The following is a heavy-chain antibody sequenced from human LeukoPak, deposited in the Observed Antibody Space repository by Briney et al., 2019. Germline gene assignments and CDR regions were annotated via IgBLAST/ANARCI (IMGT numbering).Heavy chain of an antibody. D-gene: IGHD6-13*01. CDR2: ISWYSGSI. CDR1: GFTFDDYA. CDR3: AKDMSSSWFYYFDY. Sequence: PGRSLRLSCAASGFTFDDYAMHWVRQAPGKGLEWVSGISWYSGSIGYADSVKGRFTISRDNAKNSLYLQMNSLRAEDTALYYCAKDMSSSWFYYFDYWGQGTLVTVSS. V-gene: IGHV3-9*01. J-gene: IGHJ4*02.